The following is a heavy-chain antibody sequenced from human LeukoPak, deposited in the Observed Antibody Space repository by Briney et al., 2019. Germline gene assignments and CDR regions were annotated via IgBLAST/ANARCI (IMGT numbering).Heavy chain of an antibody. J-gene: IGHJ6*03. Sequence: SVKVSCKASGGTYSSYAISWVRQAPGQGLEWMGGIIPIFGTANYAQKFQGRVTITADESTSTAYMELSSLRSEDTAVYYCARATSSNQYYYYYYMDVWGKGTTVTVSS. CDR1: GGTYSSYA. CDR3: ARATSSNQYYYYYYMDV. CDR2: IIPIFGTA. V-gene: IGHV1-69*13. D-gene: IGHD2-2*01.